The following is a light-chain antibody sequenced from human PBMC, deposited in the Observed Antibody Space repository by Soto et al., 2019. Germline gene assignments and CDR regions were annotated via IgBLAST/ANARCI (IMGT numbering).Light chain of an antibody. J-gene: IGLJ1*01. CDR2: EVS. CDR3: SSYTSASTYV. V-gene: IGLV2-14*01. CDR1: SSDIGAYNY. Sequence: QSVLTQPASVSGSPGQSITISCTGTSSDIGAYNYVSWYQQHPGRAPKLIIYEVSNRPSGVSDRFSGSKSANTASLTISGLQAEDEADYYCSSYTSASTYVFGTGTKLTVL.